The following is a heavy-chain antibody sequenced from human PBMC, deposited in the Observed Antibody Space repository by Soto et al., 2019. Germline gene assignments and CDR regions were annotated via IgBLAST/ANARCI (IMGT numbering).Heavy chain of an antibody. D-gene: IGHD3-22*01. CDR3: AKDEYYFSRSGYYIFDS. V-gene: IGHV3-30*18. Sequence: GGSLRLSCEVSGFTFSAYGMHWVRQAPGKGLEWVAAISHDGTNKNYGDSVKGRFTISRDNSKKTLYLQMNSLRPEDTALYYCAKDEYYFSRSGYYIFDSWGQGPLVTVST. J-gene: IGHJ4*02. CDR1: GFTFSAYG. CDR2: ISHDGTNK.